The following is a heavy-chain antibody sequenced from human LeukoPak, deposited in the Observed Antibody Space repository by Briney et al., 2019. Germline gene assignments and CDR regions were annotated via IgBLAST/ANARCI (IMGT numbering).Heavy chain of an antibody. CDR3: ARPLGPRNTVTTPAPFDY. CDR1: GFNFSSHW. Sequence: GGSLRLSCAASGFNFSSHWMHWVRQAPGKGLVWVSRINSDGSSTSYADSVKDRFTISRDNAKNTLYLQMNSLRVDDTAVYYCARPLGPRNTVTTPAPFDYWGQGTLVTVSS. CDR2: INSDGSST. J-gene: IGHJ4*02. V-gene: IGHV3-74*01. D-gene: IGHD4-17*01.